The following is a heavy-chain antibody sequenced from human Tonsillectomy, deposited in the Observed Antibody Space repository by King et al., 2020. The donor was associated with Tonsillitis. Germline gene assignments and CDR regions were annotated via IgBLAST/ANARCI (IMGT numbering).Heavy chain of an antibody. J-gene: IGHJ5*02. Sequence: VQLPQWGAGLLKPSETLSLTCAVYGGSFSGYYWSWIRQPPGRKLRWIGEINLSGGTNSNPSPRSRVTIPVDPSKNRFSLKLSSVTAADTAVYYCARGTPTVVVKRRWFDPWGQGTLVTVSS. CDR1: GGSFSGYY. D-gene: IGHD3-22*01. CDR2: INLSGGT. CDR3: ARGTPTVVVKRRWFDP. V-gene: IGHV4-34*01.